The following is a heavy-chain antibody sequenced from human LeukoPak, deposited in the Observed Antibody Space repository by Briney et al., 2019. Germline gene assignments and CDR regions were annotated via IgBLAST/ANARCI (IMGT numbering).Heavy chain of an antibody. V-gene: IGHV3-48*01. CDR3: ARDYYDSSGYWMSNY. D-gene: IGHD3-22*01. CDR1: GFTFSSYS. Sequence: GRSLRLSCAASGFTFSSYSMNWVRQAPGKGLEWVSYISSSSTIYYADSVKGRFTISRDNAKNSLYLQMNSLRAEDTAVYYCARDYYDSSGYWMSNYWGQGTLVTVSS. CDR2: ISSSSTI. J-gene: IGHJ4*02.